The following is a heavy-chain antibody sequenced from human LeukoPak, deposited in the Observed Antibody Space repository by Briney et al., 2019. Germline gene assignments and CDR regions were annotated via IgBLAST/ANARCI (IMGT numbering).Heavy chain of an antibody. V-gene: IGHV3-53*01. CDR1: GFTVSSNY. CDR3: ARDRVNWNDVGGLFDY. J-gene: IGHJ4*02. CDR2: IYSGGST. Sequence: GGSLRLSCAASGFTVSSNYMSWVRPAPGKGLEWGSLIYSGGSTSYADSVKGRFTFSRDNSKNTLYLQMNSLRAEDTAVYYCARDRVNWNDVGGLFDYWGQGTLVTVSS. D-gene: IGHD1-1*01.